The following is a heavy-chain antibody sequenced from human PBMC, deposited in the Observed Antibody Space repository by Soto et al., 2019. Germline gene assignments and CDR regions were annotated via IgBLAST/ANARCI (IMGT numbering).Heavy chain of an antibody. CDR2: INPPNDNT. J-gene: IGHJ5*02. Sequence: GASVKVSCKASGYTFYRYGITWVRQAPGQGLEWMGWINPPNDNTNYAQKFRGRVTMTTDASTSTAHMELRSLKSDDTAVYYCARDTQQDSNGYYLEWFDPWGQGTQVTVSS. CDR1: GYTFYRYG. D-gene: IGHD3-22*01. CDR3: ARDTQQDSNGYYLEWFDP. V-gene: IGHV1-18*01.